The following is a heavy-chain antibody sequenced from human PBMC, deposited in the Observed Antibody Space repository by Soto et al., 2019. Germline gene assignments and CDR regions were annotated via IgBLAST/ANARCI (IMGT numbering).Heavy chain of an antibody. CDR3: VREDWHRFDS. D-gene: IGHD2-21*01. J-gene: IGHJ4*02. Sequence: EVQLVESGGRLVQPGGSLRLSCAASGFMFSAYWMSWVRQDPGKGLEWVATISGGARDKFYVDSVKGRFTISRDDSKNTLYLQINSLRDEDTAVYYCVREDWHRFDSWGQGTLVTVSS. V-gene: IGHV3-7*01. CDR2: ISGGARDK. CDR1: GFMFSAYW.